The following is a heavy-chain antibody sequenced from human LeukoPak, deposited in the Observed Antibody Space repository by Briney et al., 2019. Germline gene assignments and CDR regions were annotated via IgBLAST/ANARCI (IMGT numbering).Heavy chain of an antibody. CDR3: ARTRGYTYGPLDF. V-gene: IGHV1-46*01. J-gene: IGHJ4*02. CDR1: GYTFTIYY. CDR2: INPSGGAT. Sequence: ASVKVSCKASGYTFTIYYMHWVRQAPGQGLEWMGIINPSGGATNYALKFQGRVTMTRDTSTSTVYMELSSLRSEDTAVYYCARTRGYTYGPLDFWGQGTLVTVSS. D-gene: IGHD5-18*01.